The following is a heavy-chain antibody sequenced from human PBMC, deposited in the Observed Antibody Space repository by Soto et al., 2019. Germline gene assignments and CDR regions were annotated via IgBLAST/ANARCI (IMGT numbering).Heavy chain of an antibody. D-gene: IGHD1-20*01. Sequence: QVQLVESGGGVVQPGRSLRLSCAGSGFTFRSAGMHWVRQAPGKGLEWVAVIWYDGTSKYYADSVKGRFTISRDSSKHTLYLRMNRLRVEDTAVYYCSRDLSRPRKYNNDAFHIWSQGKMVNVS. CDR1: GFTFRSAG. CDR3: SRDLSRPRKYNNDAFHI. V-gene: IGHV3-33*01. CDR2: IWYDGTSK. J-gene: IGHJ3*02.